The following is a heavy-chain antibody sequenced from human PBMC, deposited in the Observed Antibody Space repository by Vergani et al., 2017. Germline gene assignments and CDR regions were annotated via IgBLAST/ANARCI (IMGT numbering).Heavy chain of an antibody. D-gene: IGHD2-8*02. CDR1: GFTFSSYS. CDR2: ISSSSSYI. CDR3: ARDRIPSKVLARDGMDV. Sequence: EVQLVESGGGLVKPGGSLRLSCAASGFTFSSYSMNWVRQAPGKGLEWVSSISSSSSYIYYADSVKGRFTISRDNAKNSLYLQMNSLRAEDTAVYYCARDRIPSKVLARDGMDVWGQGTTVTVSS. V-gene: IGHV3-21*01. J-gene: IGHJ6*02.